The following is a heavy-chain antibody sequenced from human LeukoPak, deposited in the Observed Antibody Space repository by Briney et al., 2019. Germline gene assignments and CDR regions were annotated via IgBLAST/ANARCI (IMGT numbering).Heavy chain of an antibody. V-gene: IGHV3-9*01. D-gene: IGHD3-16*02. CDR1: GFTFDDYA. Sequence: PGRSPRLSCAASGFTFDDYAMHWVRQAPGKGLEWVSGISWNSGSIGYADSVKGRFTISRDNAKNSLYLQMNSLRAEDTALYYCAKDGRDYDYVWGSYRYPYFDYWGQGTLVTVSS. CDR2: ISWNSGSI. CDR3: AKDGRDYDYVWGSYRYPYFDY. J-gene: IGHJ4*02.